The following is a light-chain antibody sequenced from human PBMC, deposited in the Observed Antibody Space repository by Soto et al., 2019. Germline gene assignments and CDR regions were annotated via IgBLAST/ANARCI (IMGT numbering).Light chain of an antibody. CDR2: DAS. CDR1: QSISSW. J-gene: IGKJ1*01. CDR3: QQYNSL. V-gene: IGKV1-5*01. Sequence: DIQMTQSPSTLSASVGDRVTITCRASQSISSWLAWYQQKPGKAPKLLIYDASSLESGVPSRFSSSGSGTEFTLTISSLQPNDFATYYCQQYNSLFGQGTKVDIK.